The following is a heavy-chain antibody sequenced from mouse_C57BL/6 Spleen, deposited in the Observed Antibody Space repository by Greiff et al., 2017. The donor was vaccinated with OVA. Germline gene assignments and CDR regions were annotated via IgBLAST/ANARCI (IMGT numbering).Heavy chain of an antibody. CDR1: GYSITSGYY. J-gene: IGHJ3*01. Sequence: EVQVVESGPGLVKPSQSLSLTCSVTGYSITSGYYWNWIRQFPGNKLEWMGYISYDGSNNYNPSLKNRISITRDTSKNQFFLKLNSVTTEDTATYYCARDRLLDWFAYWGQGTLVTVSA. V-gene: IGHV3-6*01. CDR2: ISYDGSN. CDR3: ARDRLLDWFAY. D-gene: IGHD2-1*01.